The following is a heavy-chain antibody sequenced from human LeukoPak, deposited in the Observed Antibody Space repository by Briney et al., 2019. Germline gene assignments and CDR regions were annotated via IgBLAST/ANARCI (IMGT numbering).Heavy chain of an antibody. D-gene: IGHD4-17*01. J-gene: IGHJ3*02. CDR3: ARGQTIYGAGAFDI. CDR2: IIPIFSTA. Sequence: ASVKVSCKASGGTFSSYAISWVRQAPGQGLEWMGGIIPIFSTANYAQKFHGRVTITADKSTSTAYMELSSLRSEDTAVYYCARGQTIYGAGAFDIWGQGTMVTVSS. CDR1: GGTFSSYA. V-gene: IGHV1-69*06.